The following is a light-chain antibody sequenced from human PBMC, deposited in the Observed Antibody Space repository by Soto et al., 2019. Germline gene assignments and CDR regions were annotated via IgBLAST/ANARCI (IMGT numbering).Light chain of an antibody. J-gene: IGLJ2*01. CDR1: SNDAGGYDY. V-gene: IGLV2-8*01. CDR3: SSYVGINIVV. CDR2: EVT. Sequence: QSALTQPPSASGSPGQSVTISCTGTSNDAGGYDYVSWYQQHPGKAPKVMIYEVTKRPSGVPDRFSGSKSGNTASLTVSGLQAEDEADYYCSSYVGINIVVFGGGTKLTVL.